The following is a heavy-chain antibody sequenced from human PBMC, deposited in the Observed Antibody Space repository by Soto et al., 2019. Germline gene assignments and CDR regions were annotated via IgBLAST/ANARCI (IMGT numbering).Heavy chain of an antibody. CDR3: TTGLRSGYYNYYYGMDV. J-gene: IGHJ6*02. V-gene: IGHV3-15*01. CDR2: IKSKTDGGTT. CDR1: GFTFINAW. Sequence: WGSLRLSCAASGFTFINAWMSLFRHSPWKWLEWVGRIKSKTDGGTTDYAAPVKGRFTISRDDSKNTLYLQMNSLKTEDTAVYYCTTGLRSGYYNYYYGMDVWGQGTTVTVSS. D-gene: IGHD3-22*01.